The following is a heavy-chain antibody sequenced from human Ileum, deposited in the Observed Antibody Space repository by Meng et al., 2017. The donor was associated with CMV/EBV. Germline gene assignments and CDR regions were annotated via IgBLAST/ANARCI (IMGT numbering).Heavy chain of an antibody. J-gene: IGHJ4*02. CDR1: SFYGYC. D-gene: IGHD2-2*02. CDR2: VNNSGST. V-gene: IGHV4-34*01. CDR3: ARGYCSSASCYIGGELDY. Sequence: SFYGYCWGRLRQAQGTELVWIGDVNNSGSTNAHPSLGSRITISVDTSKNQFSVKLSSVTAADTAVYYCARGYCSSASCYIGGELDYWGQGTLVTVSS.